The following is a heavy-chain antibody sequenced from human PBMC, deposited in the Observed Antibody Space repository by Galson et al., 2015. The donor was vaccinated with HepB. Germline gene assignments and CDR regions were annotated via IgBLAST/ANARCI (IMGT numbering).Heavy chain of an antibody. Sequence: SLRLSCAASGFTFSSYSMNWVRQAPGKGLEWVSSISSSSYIYYADSVKGRFTISRDNAKNSQYLQMNSLRAEDTAVYYCASDLYGSGRRYWGQGTLVTVSS. D-gene: IGHD3-10*01. CDR1: GFTFSSYS. CDR3: ASDLYGSGRRY. V-gene: IGHV3-21*01. CDR2: ISSSSYI. J-gene: IGHJ4*02.